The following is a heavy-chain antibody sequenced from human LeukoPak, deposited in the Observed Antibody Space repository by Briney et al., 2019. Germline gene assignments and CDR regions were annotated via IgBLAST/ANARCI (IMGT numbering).Heavy chain of an antibody. D-gene: IGHD3-10*01. Sequence: ASVKVSCKASGYTFTSYYMHCVRQAPGQGLEWMGVIKPSGGSTSYAQKFQGRVSMTRDTSTSTVYMELSSVRSEDTAVYYCARAYGSGSYTLLFFDYWGQGTLVTVSS. V-gene: IGHV1-46*01. J-gene: IGHJ4*02. CDR2: IKPSGGST. CDR1: GYTFTSYY. CDR3: ARAYGSGSYTLLFFDY.